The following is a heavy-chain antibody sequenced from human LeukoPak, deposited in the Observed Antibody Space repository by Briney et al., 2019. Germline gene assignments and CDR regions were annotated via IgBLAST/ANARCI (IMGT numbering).Heavy chain of an antibody. CDR3: ARQNYYDSSGYYDLFDY. J-gene: IGHJ4*02. CDR1: GFTFSNAW. CDR2: IKSKTDGGTT. V-gene: IGHV3-15*01. Sequence: GGSLRLSCAASGFTFSNAWMSWVRQAPGKGLEWVGRIKSKTDGGTTDYAAPVKGRFTISRDDSKNTLYLQMNSLKTEDTAVYYCARQNYYDSSGYYDLFDYWGQGTLVTVSS. D-gene: IGHD3-22*01.